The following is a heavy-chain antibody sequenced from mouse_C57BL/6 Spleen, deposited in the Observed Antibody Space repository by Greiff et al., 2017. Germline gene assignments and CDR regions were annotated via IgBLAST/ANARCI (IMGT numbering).Heavy chain of an antibody. Sequence: EVMLVESGGGLVKPGGSLKLSCAASGFTFSSYAMSWVRQTPEKRLEWVATISDGGSYTYYPDNVKGRFTISRDNAKNNLYLQMSHLKSDDTAMYYCARDLLTGLFAYWGQGTLVTVSA. D-gene: IGHD4-1*01. V-gene: IGHV5-4*01. CDR3: ARDLLTGLFAY. J-gene: IGHJ3*01. CDR1: GFTFSSYA. CDR2: ISDGGSYT.